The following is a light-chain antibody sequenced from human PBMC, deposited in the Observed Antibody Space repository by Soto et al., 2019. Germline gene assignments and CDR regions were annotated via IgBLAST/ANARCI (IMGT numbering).Light chain of an antibody. J-gene: IGKJ4*01. CDR3: QQYGSSPLLT. V-gene: IGKV3-20*01. CDR1: QSVSSSY. Sequence: EIVLTQSPGTLSLSPGERATLSCRASQSVSSSYLAWYQQQAGQAPRLLIYGASSRATGTPDRFSGSGSGTDFTLIISRLEHEEFAVYYCQQYGSSPLLTFGGGTKVEIK. CDR2: GAS.